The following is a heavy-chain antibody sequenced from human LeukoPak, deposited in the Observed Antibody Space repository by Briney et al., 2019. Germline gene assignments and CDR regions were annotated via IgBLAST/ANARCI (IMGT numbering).Heavy chain of an antibody. J-gene: IGHJ3*02. Sequence: SVKVSCKASGGTFSSYAISWVRQAPGQGLEWMGRIIPILGIANYAQKFQGRVTITADKSTSTAYMELSSLRSEDTAVYYCASFQNYYDSSGYRVGVRHDAFGIWGQGTMVTVSS. V-gene: IGHV1-69*04. CDR1: GGTFSSYA. D-gene: IGHD3-22*01. CDR2: IIPILGIA. CDR3: ASFQNYYDSSGYRVGVRHDAFGI.